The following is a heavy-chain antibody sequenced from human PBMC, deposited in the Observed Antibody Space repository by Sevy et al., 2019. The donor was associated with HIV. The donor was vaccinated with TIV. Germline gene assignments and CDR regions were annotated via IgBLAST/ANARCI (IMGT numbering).Heavy chain of an antibody. Sequence: RGSLRLSCAASGFTFNTFGMHWVRQAPGKGLEWVAEIWYDGSNKYYEESVKGRFTISRDNSKNTLFLQMNSLRADDTAVYYCAKEGHYYYDSSGYYGMDVWGQGTTVTVSS. J-gene: IGHJ6*02. CDR1: GFTFNTFG. V-gene: IGHV3-30*02. D-gene: IGHD3-22*01. CDR2: IWYDGSNK. CDR3: AKEGHYYYDSSGYYGMDV.